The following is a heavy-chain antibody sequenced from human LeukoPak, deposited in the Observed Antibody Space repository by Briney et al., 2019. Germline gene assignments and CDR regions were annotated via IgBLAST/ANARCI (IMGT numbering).Heavy chain of an antibody. CDR2: IIPLFGTT. CDR3: ARRKYTGSDFGAFDI. Sequence: VKVSCKSSGGTFNNFALNWVRQAPGQGLEWMGGIIPLFGTTNYAPNFQGRVTFTADASTNTAYMELRSLTFEDTAMFYCARRKYTGSDFGAFDIWGQGTMATVSS. CDR1: GGTFNNFA. D-gene: IGHD5-12*01. J-gene: IGHJ3*02. V-gene: IGHV1-69*13.